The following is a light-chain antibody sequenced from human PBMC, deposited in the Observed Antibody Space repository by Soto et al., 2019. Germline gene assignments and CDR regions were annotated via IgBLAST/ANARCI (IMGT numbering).Light chain of an antibody. Sequence: QSVLTQPASVFGSPGQSITISCTGTSSDVGGYNFVSWYQQHPGKAPKLMIYEVSNRPSGVSNCFSGSKSGNTASLTISGLQPEDEADYYCSSYTTSSTVVFGTGTKVTVL. CDR3: SSYTTSSTVV. J-gene: IGLJ1*01. CDR2: EVS. V-gene: IGLV2-14*03. CDR1: SSDVGGYNF.